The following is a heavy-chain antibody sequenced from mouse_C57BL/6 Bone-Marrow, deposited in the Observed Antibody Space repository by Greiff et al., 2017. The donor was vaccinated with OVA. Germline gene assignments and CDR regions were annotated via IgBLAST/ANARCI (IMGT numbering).Heavy chain of an antibody. V-gene: IGHV1-64*01. D-gene: IGHD2-10*01. CDR1: GYTFTSYW. CDR3: ARYPAYILYYFDY. CDR2: IHPNSGST. J-gene: IGHJ2*01. Sequence: QVQLQQPGAELVKPGASVKLSCKASGYTFTSYWMHWVKQRPGQGLEWIGMIHPNSGSTNYNEKFKSKATLTVDKSSSTAYMQLSSLTSVDSDVYDCARYPAYILYYFDYWGQGTTLTVSS.